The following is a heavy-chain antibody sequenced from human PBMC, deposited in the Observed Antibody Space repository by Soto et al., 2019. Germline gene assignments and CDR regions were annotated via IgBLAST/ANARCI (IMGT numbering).Heavy chain of an antibody. V-gene: IGHV1-46*03. CDR3: ARDRSSSAPRLSSVVAATPHGENWFDP. CDR1: GYTFTSYY. CDR2: INPSGGST. D-gene: IGHD2-15*01. Sequence: ASVKVSCKASGYTFTSYYMHWVRQAPGQGLEWMGIINPSGGSTSYAQKFQGRVTMTRDTSTSTVYMELSSLRSEDTAVYYCARDRSSSAPRLSSVVAATPHGENWFDPWDQGTLVPVSS. J-gene: IGHJ5*02.